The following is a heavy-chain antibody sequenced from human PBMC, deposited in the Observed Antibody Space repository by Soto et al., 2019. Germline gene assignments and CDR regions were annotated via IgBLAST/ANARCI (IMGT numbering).Heavy chain of an antibody. CDR1: GGSISSGGYY. CDR2: IYYSGST. Sequence: PSETLSLTCTVSGGSISSGGYYWGWIRQHPGKGLEWIGYIYYSGSTYYNPSLKSRVTISVDTSKNQFSLKLSSVTAADTAVYYCARDIQGIAAAGTAYYYYGMDVWGQGTTVTVSS. D-gene: IGHD6-13*01. V-gene: IGHV4-31*03. J-gene: IGHJ6*02. CDR3: ARDIQGIAAAGTAYYYYGMDV.